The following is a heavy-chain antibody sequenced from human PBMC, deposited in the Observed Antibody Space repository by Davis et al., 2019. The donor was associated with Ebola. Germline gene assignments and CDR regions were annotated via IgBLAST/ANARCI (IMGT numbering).Heavy chain of an antibody. CDR3: ARHDCSGGSCYRRYYFDY. D-gene: IGHD2-15*01. J-gene: IGHJ4*02. CDR2: INSDGSST. CDR1: GFTFSSYW. Sequence: HTGGSLRLSCAASGFTFSSYWMHWVRQAPGKGLVWVSRINSDGSSTSYADSVKGRFTISRDNAKNTLYLQMTSLRAEDTAVYYCARHDCSGGSCYRRYYFDYWGQGTLVTVSS. V-gene: IGHV3-74*01.